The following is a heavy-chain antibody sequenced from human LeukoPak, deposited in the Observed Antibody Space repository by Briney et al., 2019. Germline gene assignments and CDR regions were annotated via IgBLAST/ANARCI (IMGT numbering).Heavy chain of an antibody. J-gene: IGHJ4*02. CDR1: GFTFSSYS. CDR3: ARTRVRGVMNY. V-gene: IGHV3-21*01. D-gene: IGHD3-10*01. Sequence: GGSLRLSCAASGFTFSSYSMNWVRQAPGKGLEWVSSISSSSSYIYYADSVKGRFTISRDNAKNSLYLQMNSRRAEDTAVYYCARTRVRGVMNYWGQGTLVTVSS. CDR2: ISSSSSYI.